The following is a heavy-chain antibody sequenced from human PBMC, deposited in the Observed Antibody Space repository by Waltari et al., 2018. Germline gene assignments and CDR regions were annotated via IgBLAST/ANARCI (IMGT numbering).Heavy chain of an antibody. D-gene: IGHD1-26*01. CDR2: LIPILGTA. CDR1: GDTFNSYA. CDR3: ARASVLMPPTHIRGALDI. V-gene: IGHV1-69*11. J-gene: IGHJ3*02. Sequence: QLVQSGAEAKKPGSSVKVSCKASGDTFNSYAINWVRQAPGQGLELMGGLIPILGTANYAQKFRDRVTITADESTRPAYMELTSLTPEDTAVYYCARASVLMPPTHIRGALDIWGQGTMVTVSS.